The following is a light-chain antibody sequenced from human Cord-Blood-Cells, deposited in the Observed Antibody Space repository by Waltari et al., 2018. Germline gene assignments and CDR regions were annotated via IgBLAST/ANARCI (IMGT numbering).Light chain of an antibody. CDR2: EVL. V-gene: IGLV2-8*01. CDR3: SSYAGSNKV. J-gene: IGLJ2*01. Sequence: QSALTQPPSASGSPGQSVTISCTGTSSDVVGYNYGSWYQQHPGKAPKLMIYEVLTRPSGVPDRFSGSKSGNTASLTVSGLQDEDEADYYCSSYAGSNKVFGGGTKLTVL. CDR1: SSDVVGYNY.